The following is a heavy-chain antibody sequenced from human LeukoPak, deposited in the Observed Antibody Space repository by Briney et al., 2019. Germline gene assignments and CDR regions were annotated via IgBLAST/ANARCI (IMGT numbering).Heavy chain of an antibody. CDR2: IDPSGGST. Sequence: ASVKVSCKASGYTFTSYYMHWVRQAPGQGLERMGIIDPSGGSTSYAQKFQGRVTMTRDTSTSTVYMELSSLRSEDTAVYYCASPDSHDYGGAFDIWGQGTMVTVSS. D-gene: IGHD4-17*01. V-gene: IGHV1-46*01. J-gene: IGHJ3*02. CDR3: ASPDSHDYGGAFDI. CDR1: GYTFTSYY.